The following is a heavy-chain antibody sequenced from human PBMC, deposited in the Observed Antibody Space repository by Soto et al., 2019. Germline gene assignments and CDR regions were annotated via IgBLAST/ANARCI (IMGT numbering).Heavy chain of an antibody. D-gene: IGHD3-22*01. CDR2: MKSDGSGT. CDR3: ARGDGDYYDGNGYLGRH. J-gene: IGHJ4*02. Sequence: EVQLVESGGGLVQPGGSLTLSCAASGFTFSSYWMHWVRQAPGKGLVSVARMKSDGSGTIYADSVKGRLTISRDNARNILYLQMNSLRAENTAVYFCARGDGDYYDGNGYLGRHWGQGTLVTVSS. CDR1: GFTFSSYW. V-gene: IGHV3-74*01.